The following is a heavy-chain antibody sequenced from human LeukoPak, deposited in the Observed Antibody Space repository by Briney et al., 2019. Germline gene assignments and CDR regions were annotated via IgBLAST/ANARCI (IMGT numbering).Heavy chain of an antibody. V-gene: IGHV3-11*06. CDR3: ARDYYGSGSSPFDY. D-gene: IGHD3-10*01. J-gene: IGHJ4*02. CDR2: ISSSSSYK. CDR1: GFTFSDYY. Sequence: PGGSLRLSCADSGFTFSDYYMSWIRQAPGKGLEWVSYISSSSSYKNYANSVKGRFTISRDNAKNSLYLQTNSLRAEDTAMYHCARDYYGSGSSPFDYWGQGTLVTVSS.